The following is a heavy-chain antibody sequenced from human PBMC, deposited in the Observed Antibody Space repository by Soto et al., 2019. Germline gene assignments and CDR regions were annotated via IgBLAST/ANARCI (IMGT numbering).Heavy chain of an antibody. J-gene: IGHJ4*02. CDR3: ASLRGYCSGGSCPWVDY. D-gene: IGHD2-15*01. Sequence: SVKVSCKASGGTFSSYTISWVRQAPGQGLEWMGRIIPILGIANYAQKFQGRVTITADKSTSTAYMELSSLRSEDTAVYYCASLRGYCSGGSCPWVDYWGQGTLVTVSS. CDR1: GGTFSSYT. V-gene: IGHV1-69*02. CDR2: IIPILGIA.